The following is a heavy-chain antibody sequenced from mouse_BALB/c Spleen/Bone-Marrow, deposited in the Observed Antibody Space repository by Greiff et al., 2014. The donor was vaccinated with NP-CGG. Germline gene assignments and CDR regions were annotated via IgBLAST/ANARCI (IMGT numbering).Heavy chain of an antibody. Sequence: VMLVESGPGLVAPSQSLSITCTVSGFSLTHYGVHWVRQPPGKGLEWLGVIWAGGSTNYISAFMSRLSISKDNSKSRVFLKIHSLQTDDTAMYFCARVGDSDYAMDYWGQGTSVTVSS. J-gene: IGHJ4*01. CDR3: ARVGDSDYAMDY. D-gene: IGHD2-13*01. V-gene: IGHV2-9*02. CDR1: GFSLTHYG. CDR2: IWAGGST.